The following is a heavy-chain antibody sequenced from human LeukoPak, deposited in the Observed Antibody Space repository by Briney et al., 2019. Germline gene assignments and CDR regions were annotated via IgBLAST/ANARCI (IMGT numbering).Heavy chain of an antibody. CDR2: INTDGSTT. Sequence: HPGGSLRLSCAASGFTFSNYWIHWVRPAPGKGLVWVSRINTDGSTTSYADSVKGRFTISRDNAKNTLYLQMNSLRAEDTAVYYCARGSSSNWYYQLDYYHYYMDVWGKGTTVTVSS. J-gene: IGHJ6*03. V-gene: IGHV3-74*01. CDR1: GFTFSNYW. D-gene: IGHD6-13*01. CDR3: ARGSSSNWYYQLDYYHYYMDV.